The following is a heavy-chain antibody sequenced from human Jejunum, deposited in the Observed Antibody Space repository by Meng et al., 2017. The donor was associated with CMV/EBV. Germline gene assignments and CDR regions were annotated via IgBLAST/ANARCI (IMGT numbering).Heavy chain of an antibody. Sequence: GLTFGSDGLHWGRQAPGKGLEWVAIIRYSGSDEDYSDSVKGRFTISRDNSKNTVYLQMNGLGAEDTAVYYCTKGVSGPLYYFDHWGQGMLVTVSS. CDR2: IRYSGSDE. CDR1: GLTFGSDG. CDR3: TKGVSGPLYYFDH. J-gene: IGHJ4*02. V-gene: IGHV3-30*02. D-gene: IGHD2-15*01.